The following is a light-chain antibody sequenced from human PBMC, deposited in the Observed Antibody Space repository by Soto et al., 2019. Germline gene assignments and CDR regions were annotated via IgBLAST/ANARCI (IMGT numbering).Light chain of an antibody. CDR2: DAS. CDR3: QNYNSAPLT. V-gene: IGKV1-27*01. J-gene: IGKJ4*01. Sequence: LQMTQSPPSLSASIGDRVTVTCRASHDIGKSLAWYQQRPGKRPTLLIYDASTLQSGVPVRFRGSGSGTDFTLAINSLRPEDVATYYCQNYNSAPLTFGGGTKVEVK. CDR1: HDIGKS.